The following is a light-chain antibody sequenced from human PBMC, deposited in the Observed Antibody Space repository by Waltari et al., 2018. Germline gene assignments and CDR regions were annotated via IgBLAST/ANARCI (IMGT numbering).Light chain of an antibody. Sequence: QLDLTQSPSASASLGASIKLTCTLISAHSSNIIARRPQQPERGPRYLMKVNSDGTHSKGDDIPDRFSGSSSGAERYLTISSLQSEDEADYYCQTGGHGTWVFGGGTKVTVL. V-gene: IGLV4-69*01. CDR2: VNSDGTH. CDR1: SAHSSNI. CDR3: QTGGHGTWV. J-gene: IGLJ3*02.